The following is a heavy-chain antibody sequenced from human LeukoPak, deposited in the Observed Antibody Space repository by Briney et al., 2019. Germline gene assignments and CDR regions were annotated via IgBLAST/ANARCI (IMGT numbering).Heavy chain of an antibody. CDR2: INHNGNVN. CDR1: GFVVGGNY. J-gene: IGHJ4*02. D-gene: IGHD1-26*01. CDR3: ASSGSYRFDY. Sequence: PGGSLRLSCAASGFVVGGNYMSWARQAPGKGLEWVASINHNGNVNYYVDSVKGRFTISRDNAKNSLYLQMNSLRDEDTAVYYCASSGSYRFDYWGQGTLVTVSS. V-gene: IGHV3-7*01.